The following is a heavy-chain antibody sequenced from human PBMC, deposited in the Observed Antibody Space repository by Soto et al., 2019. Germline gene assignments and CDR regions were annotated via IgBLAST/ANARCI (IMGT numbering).Heavy chain of an antibody. V-gene: IGHV4-59*08. Sequence: SETLSLTCTVSGGSISSYYWSWIRQPPGKGLEWIGYIYYSGSTNYNPSLKSRVTISVDTSKNQFSLKLSSVTAADTAVYYCARRIPPAYMVRGLIGYMDVWGKGTTVTVSS. J-gene: IGHJ6*03. CDR2: IYYSGST. CDR3: ARRIPPAYMVRGLIGYMDV. D-gene: IGHD3-10*01. CDR1: GGSISSYY.